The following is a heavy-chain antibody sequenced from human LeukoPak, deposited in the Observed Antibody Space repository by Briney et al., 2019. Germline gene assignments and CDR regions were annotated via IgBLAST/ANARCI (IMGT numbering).Heavy chain of an antibody. CDR2: IYDSGST. CDR1: AFIFSGHW. J-gene: IGHJ5*02. V-gene: IGHV4-4*02. Sequence: GSLRLSCEGSAFIFSGHWMNWVRQPPGKGLEWIGSIYDSGSTYYNPSLKSRVTISVDTSKNQFSLKLSSVTAADTAVYYCARGIYGYFFAWFDPWGQGTLVTVSS. CDR3: ARGIYGYFFAWFDP. D-gene: IGHD5-18*01.